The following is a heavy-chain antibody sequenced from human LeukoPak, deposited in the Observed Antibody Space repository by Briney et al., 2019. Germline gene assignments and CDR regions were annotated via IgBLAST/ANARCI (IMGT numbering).Heavy chain of an antibody. CDR1: GGSISTSY. CDR2: IYSSGST. CDR3: ARDHYDILTGFSPYFDY. V-gene: IGHV4-4*07. J-gene: IGHJ4*02. Sequence: PSETLSLTCTVSGGSISTSYWSWIRQPAGKGLEWIGHIYSSGSTNYNPSLKSRVTISLDKSKNQFSLKLNSVTAADTAVYYCARDHYDILTGFSPYFDYWGQGTLLTVSS. D-gene: IGHD3-9*01.